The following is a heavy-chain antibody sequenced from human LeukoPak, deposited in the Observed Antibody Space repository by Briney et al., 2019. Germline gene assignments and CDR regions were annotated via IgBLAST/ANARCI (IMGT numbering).Heavy chain of an antibody. CDR3: ARGGNNYVHFDY. J-gene: IGHJ4*02. CDR2: IKQDGSQK. CDR1: GFAFSIDW. Sequence: GGSLRLSCAASGFAFSIDWMNWVRQAPGRGLEWVASIKQDGSQKFYVDSVKGRFTISRDNAENSLYLQMNSLRAEDTAVYYCARGGNNYVHFDYWGQGTLVTVSS. V-gene: IGHV3-7*04. D-gene: IGHD5-24*01.